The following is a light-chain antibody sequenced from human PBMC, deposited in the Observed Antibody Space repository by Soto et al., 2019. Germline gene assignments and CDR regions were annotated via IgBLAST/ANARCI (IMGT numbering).Light chain of an antibody. CDR3: LLYYGGAYVV. V-gene: IGLV7-43*01. J-gene: IGLJ2*01. CDR2: STS. Sequence: QAVVTQEPSMTVSPGGTVTLTCASSTVAVTSGYYPNWFQQKPGQVPGALIYSTSNKHSWTPARFSGSLLGGKAALTLSGVQPEDEAEYYCLLYYGGAYVVFGGGTKLTVL. CDR1: TVAVTSGYY.